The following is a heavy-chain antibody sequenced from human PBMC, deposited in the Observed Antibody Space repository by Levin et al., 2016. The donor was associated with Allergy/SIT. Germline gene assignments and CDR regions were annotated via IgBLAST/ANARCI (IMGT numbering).Heavy chain of an antibody. CDR1: GYTFTSYG. D-gene: IGHD6-19*01. J-gene: IGHJ5*02. CDR2: ISAYNGNT. Sequence: ASVKVSCKASGYTFTSYGISWVRQAPGQGLEWMGWISAYNGNTNYAQKLQGRVTMTTDTSTSTAYMELRSLRSDDTAVYYCARYRPGIAVAGTRGGWFDPWGQGTLVTVS. V-gene: IGHV1-18*04. CDR3: ARYRPGIAVAGTRGGWFDP.